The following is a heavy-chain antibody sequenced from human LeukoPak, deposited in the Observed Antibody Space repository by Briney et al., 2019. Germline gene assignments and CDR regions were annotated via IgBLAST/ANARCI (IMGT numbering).Heavy chain of an antibody. CDR3: AKDLLVVVTALAGFDY. J-gene: IGHJ4*02. CDR1: GFTFSDYY. D-gene: IGHD2-21*02. CDR2: ISSRGSTI. Sequence: PGGFLRLSCAASGFTFSDYYMSWIRQAPGKGLEWVSYISSRGSTIYYADSVKGRFTISRDNAKNSLYLQMNSLRAEDTAVYYCAKDLLVVVTALAGFDYWGQGTLVTVSS. V-gene: IGHV3-11*01.